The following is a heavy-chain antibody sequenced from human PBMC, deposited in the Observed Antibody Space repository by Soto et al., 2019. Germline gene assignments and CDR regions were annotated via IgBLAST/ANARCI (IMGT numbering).Heavy chain of an antibody. J-gene: IGHJ4*02. CDR2: ISSNGGST. D-gene: IGHD5-18*01. Sequence: GGSLRLSCAASGFTFSSYAMHWVRQAPGKGLEYVSAISSNGGSTYYANSVKGRFTISRDNSKNTLYLQMGSLRAEDMAVYYCARAAHLIRAMVTFFDYWGQGTLVTVSS. V-gene: IGHV3-64*01. CDR1: GFTFSSYA. CDR3: ARAAHLIRAMVTFFDY.